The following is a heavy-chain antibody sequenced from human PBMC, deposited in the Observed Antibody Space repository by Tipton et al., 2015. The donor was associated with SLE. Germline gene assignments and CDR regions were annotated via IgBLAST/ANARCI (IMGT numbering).Heavy chain of an antibody. CDR1: GFTYSGYA. Sequence: SLRLSCAASGFTYSGYAMHWVRQAPGKGLEWVAFIRADGSNKDYADSVKGRFTISRDNSKNTLYLQMNRLRVEDTAVYYCAGGTGAYFDHWGQRTLVTVSS. V-gene: IGHV3-30*02. D-gene: IGHD1-26*01. J-gene: IGHJ4*02. CDR3: AGGTGAYFDH. CDR2: IRADGSNK.